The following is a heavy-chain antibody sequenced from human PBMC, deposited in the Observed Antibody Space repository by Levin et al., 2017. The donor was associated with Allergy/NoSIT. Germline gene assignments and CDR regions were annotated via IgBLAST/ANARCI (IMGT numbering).Heavy chain of an antibody. D-gene: IGHD1-26*01. Sequence: RGESLKISCAASGFSFSDYYMSWIRQAPGKGLQWVSYISDIATTIYYADSVKGRFTISRDNAKKSLYLQMNSLRAEDTAVYYCARHFVRGRPDGFDIWGQGTMVSVSS. J-gene: IGHJ3*02. V-gene: IGHV3-11*01. CDR3: ARHFVRGRPDGFDI. CDR2: ISDIATTI. CDR1: GFSFSDYY.